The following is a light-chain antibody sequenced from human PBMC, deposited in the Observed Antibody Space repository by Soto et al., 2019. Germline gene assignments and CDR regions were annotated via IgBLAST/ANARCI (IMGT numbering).Light chain of an antibody. Sequence: DIQMTQSPASLSASVGDRVNVTCRESQNIGTYLNWYQQQPGKAPKLLIYAASTLQSGVPSRFSGSGSGTDFTLTISSLQPEDFATYYCQQSSGIPYTFGQGTKAEIK. J-gene: IGKJ2*01. CDR2: AAS. V-gene: IGKV1-39*01. CDR3: QQSSGIPYT. CDR1: QNIGTY.